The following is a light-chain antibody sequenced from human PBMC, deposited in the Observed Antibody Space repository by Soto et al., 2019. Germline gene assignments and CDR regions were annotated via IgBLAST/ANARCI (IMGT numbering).Light chain of an antibody. CDR1: QSVLSSSDNRNY. CDR2: WAS. J-gene: IGKJ4*01. Sequence: DIVMTQSPHSLAVSLGERATVNCRSSQSVLSSSDNRNYLAWYQQKAGQSPKLLIYWASSRESGVPDRFSGAGSGTDFTLNISSLQAEDVAVYYCQQYYNSPLTFGGGTKVAIK. CDR3: QQYYNSPLT. V-gene: IGKV4-1*01.